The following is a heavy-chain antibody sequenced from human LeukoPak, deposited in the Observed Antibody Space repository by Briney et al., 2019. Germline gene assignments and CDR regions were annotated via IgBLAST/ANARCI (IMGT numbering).Heavy chain of an antibody. CDR1: RFTFSNYW. CDR2: IKHDASEK. CDR3: ARTSKYSFDI. V-gene: IGHV3-7*04. Sequence: GGSLRLSCAASRFTFSNYWMSWVRQAPGKGLEWVAHIKHDASEKYYVDSVKGRFTISRDNAKNSLYLPMNSLRSEDTAVYYCARTSKYSFDIWGQGTMVTVSS. J-gene: IGHJ3*02. D-gene: IGHD2/OR15-2a*01.